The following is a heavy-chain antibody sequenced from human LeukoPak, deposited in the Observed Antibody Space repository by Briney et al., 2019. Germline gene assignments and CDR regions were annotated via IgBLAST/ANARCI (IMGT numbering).Heavy chain of an antibody. CDR3: ARAYNSGWSLPFDP. D-gene: IGHD6-19*01. Sequence: GGSLRLSCAASGFTFGSHTMHWVCQAPGKGLEWVAVISYDGGNKYYADSVKGRFTISRDNSKNTLYLQMNSLRVDDTAVYYCARAYNSGWSLPFDPWGQGTLVTVSS. CDR2: ISYDGGNK. V-gene: IGHV3-30-3*01. CDR1: GFTFGSHT. J-gene: IGHJ5*02.